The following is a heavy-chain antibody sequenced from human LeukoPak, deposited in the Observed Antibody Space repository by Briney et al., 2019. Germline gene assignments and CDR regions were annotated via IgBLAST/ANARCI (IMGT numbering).Heavy chain of an antibody. CDR1: GFTFSAYW. Sequence: GGSLRLSCAASGFTFSAYWMSWVRQAPGTGLEWVANINQDASETYYVDSVKGRFTISRDNAKNSVYLQMNSLRADDTAVYYCARDHLGYSFDYWGQGTLVSVSS. CDR2: INQDASET. V-gene: IGHV3-7*04. CDR3: ARDHLGYSFDY. J-gene: IGHJ4*02.